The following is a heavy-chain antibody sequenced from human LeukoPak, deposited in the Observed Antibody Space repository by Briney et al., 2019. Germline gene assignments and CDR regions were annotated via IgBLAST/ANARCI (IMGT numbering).Heavy chain of an antibody. Sequence: SETLSLTCTVSGDSISSSSYYWGWIRQPPGKGLEWIVSIHYSGSTSYSPSLKSRVTISVDISKNQFSLRLTSVTAADTAVFYCARHQSGYYGSGSFSKRYYYMDVWGKGTTVTISS. CDR2: IHYSGST. D-gene: IGHD3-10*01. J-gene: IGHJ6*03. V-gene: IGHV4-39*01. CDR1: GDSISSSSYY. CDR3: ARHQSGYYGSGSFSKRYYYMDV.